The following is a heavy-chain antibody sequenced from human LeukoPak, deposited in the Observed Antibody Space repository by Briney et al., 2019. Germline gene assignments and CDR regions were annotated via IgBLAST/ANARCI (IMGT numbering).Heavy chain of an antibody. CDR2: IYYSGST. D-gene: IGHD5-12*01. CDR1: GGSISSYY. J-gene: IGHJ6*02. V-gene: IGHV4-59*01. Sequence: SETLSLTCTVSGGSISSYYWSWIRQPPGKGLEWIGYIYYSGSTNYNPSLKSRITISVDTSKNQFSLKLSSVTAADTAVYYCARVRMAYSGYDYYGMDVWGQGTTVTVSS. CDR3: ARVRMAYSGYDYYGMDV.